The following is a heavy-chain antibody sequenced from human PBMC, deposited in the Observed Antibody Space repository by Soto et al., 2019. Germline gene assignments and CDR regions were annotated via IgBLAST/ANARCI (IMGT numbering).Heavy chain of an antibody. CDR3: PKDNALDVNWFDP. CDR1: GFTFSSYG. Sequence: GGSLRLSCAASGFTFSSYGMHWVRQAPGKGLEWVAVISYDGSNKYYADSVKGRFTISRDNSKNTLYLQMNSLRAEDTAVYYCPKDNALDVNWFDPWAQGTLVTVSS. CDR2: ISYDGSNK. V-gene: IGHV3-30*18. J-gene: IGHJ5*02.